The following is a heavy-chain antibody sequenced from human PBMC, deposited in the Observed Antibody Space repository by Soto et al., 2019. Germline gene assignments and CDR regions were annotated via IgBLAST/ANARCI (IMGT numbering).Heavy chain of an antibody. V-gene: IGHV1-18*01. Sequence: ASVKVSCKASGYTFTSYGISWVRQAPGQGLEWMGWISAYNGNTNYAQKLQGRVTMTTDTSTSTAYMELRSLRSDDTAVYYCARADYDDYYYGMDVWGQGTTVTVSS. D-gene: IGHD4-17*01. CDR3: ARADYDDYYYGMDV. CDR1: GYTFTSYG. CDR2: ISAYNGNT. J-gene: IGHJ6*02.